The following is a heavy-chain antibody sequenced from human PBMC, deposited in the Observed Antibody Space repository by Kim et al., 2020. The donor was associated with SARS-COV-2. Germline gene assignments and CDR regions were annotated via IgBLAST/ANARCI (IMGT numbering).Heavy chain of an antibody. V-gene: IGHV3-21*01. Sequence: SYIYYAESVKGRFTISRDNAKNSLYLQMNSLRAEDTAVYYCATEEAVAGYWGQGTLVTVS. CDR3: ATEEAVAGY. D-gene: IGHD6-19*01. J-gene: IGHJ4*02. CDR2: SYI.